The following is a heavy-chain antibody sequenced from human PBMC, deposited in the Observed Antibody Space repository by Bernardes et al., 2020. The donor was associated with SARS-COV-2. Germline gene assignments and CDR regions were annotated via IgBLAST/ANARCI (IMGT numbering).Heavy chain of an antibody. CDR3: ARSAGLTRRYWYFDL. CDR2: TYYRSKWSN. D-gene: IGHD2-15*01. Sequence: SQTLSLTCAISGDSVSSNSAVWNWIRQSPSRGLEWLGRTYYRSKWSNDYAISVKSRITINPDTSKNQFSLLLNSVTPEDTAVYYCARSAGLTRRYWYFDLWGRGTLVTGSS. J-gene: IGHJ2*01. CDR1: GDSVSSNSAV. V-gene: IGHV6-1*01.